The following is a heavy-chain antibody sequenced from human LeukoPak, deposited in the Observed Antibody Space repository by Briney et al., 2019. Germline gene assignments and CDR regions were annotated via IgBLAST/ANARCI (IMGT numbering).Heavy chain of an antibody. J-gene: IGHJ5*02. CDR3: ARDSSGWFDP. V-gene: IGHV3-30*06. CDR2: ISYDGSNK. Sequence: GRSLRLSCAASGFTFSSHGIHWVRQAPGKGLEWVAVISYDGSNKYYADSVKGRFTISRDNSKNTLYLQMNSLRAEDTAVYYCARDSSGWFDPWGQGTLVTVSS. CDR1: GFTFSSHG.